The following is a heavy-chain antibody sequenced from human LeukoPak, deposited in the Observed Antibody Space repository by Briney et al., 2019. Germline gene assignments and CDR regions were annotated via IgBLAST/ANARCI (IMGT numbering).Heavy chain of an antibody. J-gene: IGHJ4*02. D-gene: IGHD4-17*01. Sequence: SETLSLTCAVYGGSFSGYYWSWIRQPPGKGLEWIGEINHSGSTNYNPSLKSRVTISVDTSKNQFSLKLSSVTAADTAVYYCASVQHYGDIYIFDYWGQGTLVTVSS. CDR1: GGSFSGYY. CDR3: ASVQHYGDIYIFDY. CDR2: INHSGST. V-gene: IGHV4-34*01.